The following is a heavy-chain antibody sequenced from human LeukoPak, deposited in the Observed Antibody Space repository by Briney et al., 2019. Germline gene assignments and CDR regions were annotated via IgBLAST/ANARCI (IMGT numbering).Heavy chain of an antibody. J-gene: IGHJ4*02. CDR3: ARRGAYYDSSGYYD. CDR2: ISYDGSNK. V-gene: IGHV3-30-3*01. Sequence: PGRSLRPSCAASGFTFNSYAMHWVRQAPGKELEWVALISYDGSNKYYADSVKGRFTISRDNSKNTLYLQMNSLRAEDTAVYYCARRGAYYDSSGYYDWGQGTLVTVSS. CDR1: GFTFNSYA. D-gene: IGHD3-22*01.